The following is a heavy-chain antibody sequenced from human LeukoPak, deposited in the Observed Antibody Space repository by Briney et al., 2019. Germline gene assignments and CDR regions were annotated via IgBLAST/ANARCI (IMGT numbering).Heavy chain of an antibody. J-gene: IGHJ4*02. D-gene: IGHD6-13*01. Sequence: PSETLSLTCAVYGGSFSGYYWSWIRQPPGKGLEWIGEINHSGSTNYNPSLKSRVTISVDTSKNQFSLKLSSVTAADTAVYYCARTKYSSSWYVKLYYFDYWGQGTLVTVSS. V-gene: IGHV4-34*01. CDR1: GGSFSGYY. CDR2: INHSGST. CDR3: ARTKYSSSWYVKLYYFDY.